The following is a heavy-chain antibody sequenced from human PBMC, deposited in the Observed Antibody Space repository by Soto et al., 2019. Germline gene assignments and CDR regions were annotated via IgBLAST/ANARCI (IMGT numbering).Heavy chain of an antibody. CDR3: ARVVGWGGHYYYYGMDV. D-gene: IGHD3-16*01. Sequence: LRLPCAASGFTFSSYAMSWVRQAPGKGLEWIGYIYYSGSTYYNPSLKSRVTISVDTSKNQFSLKLSSVTAADTAVYYCARVVGWGGHYYYYGMDVWGQGTTVTVSS. V-gene: IGHV4-31*02. CDR2: IYYSGST. CDR1: GFTFSSYA. J-gene: IGHJ6*02.